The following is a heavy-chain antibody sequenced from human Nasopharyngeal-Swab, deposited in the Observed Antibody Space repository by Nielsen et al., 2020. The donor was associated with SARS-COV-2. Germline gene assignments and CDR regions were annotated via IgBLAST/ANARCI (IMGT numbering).Heavy chain of an antibody. CDR1: GFTFSSYA. J-gene: IGHJ4*02. Sequence: GESLKISCAVSGFTFSSYAMSWVRQAPGKGLEWVSAISGSGGSTYYADSVKGRFTISRDNSKNTLYLQMNSLRAEDTAVYYCAKALGSSGYYFFDYWGQGTLVTASS. D-gene: IGHD3-22*01. CDR2: ISGSGGST. CDR3: AKALGSSGYYFFDY. V-gene: IGHV3-23*01.